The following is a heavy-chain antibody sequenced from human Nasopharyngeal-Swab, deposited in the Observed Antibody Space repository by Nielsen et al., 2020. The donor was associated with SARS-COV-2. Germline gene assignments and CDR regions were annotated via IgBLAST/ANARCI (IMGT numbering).Heavy chain of an antibody. Sequence: GVSLRLSCAASGFTFSSYDMHWVRPATGKSLEWVSVTGTAGDTSYPSSVKGRFTISRENAKNSLYLQMNSLSAGDTAVYYCARVDNSYGYYYYYGMDVWGQGTTVTVSS. CDR2: TGTAGDT. CDR3: ARVDNSYGYYYYYGMDV. J-gene: IGHJ6*02. V-gene: IGHV3-13*01. CDR1: GFTFSSYD. D-gene: IGHD5-18*01.